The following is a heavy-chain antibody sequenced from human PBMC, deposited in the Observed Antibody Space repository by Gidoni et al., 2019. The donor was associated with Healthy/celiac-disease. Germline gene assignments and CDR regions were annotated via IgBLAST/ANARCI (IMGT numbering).Heavy chain of an antibody. D-gene: IGHD5-12*01. CDR3: AKGSRGYSGYDRIDY. V-gene: IGHV3-23*01. Sequence: EVQLLESGGGLVQPGGSLRLSCASSGFTFSSYAMSWVRQAPGKGMEWVSAIRGSGGSKYYADSVKGRFTSSRDNSKNTLYLQMNSLRAEDTAVYYCAKGSRGYSGYDRIDYWGQGTLVTVSS. CDR2: IRGSGGSK. CDR1: GFTFSSYA. J-gene: IGHJ4*02.